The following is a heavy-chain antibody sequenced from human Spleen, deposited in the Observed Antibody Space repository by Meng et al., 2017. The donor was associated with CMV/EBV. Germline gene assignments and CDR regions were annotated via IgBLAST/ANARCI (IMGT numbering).Heavy chain of an antibody. V-gene: IGHV4-34*01. Sequence: QVQLQQGGAGLLKPSETLSLTCAVYGGSFSGYYWSWIRQPPGKGLEWIGEINHSGSTNYNPSLKSRVTISVDTSKNQFSLKLSSVTAADTAVYYCARAYCGGDCYSRGGYYFDYWGQGTLVTASS. CDR2: INHSGST. CDR3: ARAYCGGDCYSRGGYYFDY. D-gene: IGHD2-21*02. J-gene: IGHJ4*02. CDR1: GGSFSGYY.